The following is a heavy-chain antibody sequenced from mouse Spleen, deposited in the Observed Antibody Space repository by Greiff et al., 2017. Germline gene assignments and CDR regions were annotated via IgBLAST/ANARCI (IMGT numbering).Heavy chain of an antibody. CDR2: IWSGGST. J-gene: IGHJ1*03. CDR1: GFSLTSYG. Sequence: VQLVESGPGLVQPSQSLSITCTVSGFSLTSYGVHWVRQSPGKGLEWLGVIWSGGSTDYNAAFISRLSISKDNSKSQVFFKMNSLQADDTAIYYCARNGGGSSPRYFDVWGTGTTVTVSS. V-gene: IGHV2-2*01. D-gene: IGHD1-1*01. CDR3: ARNGGGSSPRYFDV.